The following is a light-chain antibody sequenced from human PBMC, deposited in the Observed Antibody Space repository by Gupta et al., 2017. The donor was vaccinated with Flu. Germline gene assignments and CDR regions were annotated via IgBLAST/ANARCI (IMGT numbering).Light chain of an antibody. Sequence: QTVVTQEPSLSVSPGGTVTLTCGSSYGSVSRSQYPSWYQQTPGQSPRTLIYNTATRSSGVPDRFSGSMLGNKAALTITGARADDEADYFCALYMGSGVWVFGGGNKVTVL. CDR2: NTA. CDR3: ALYMGSGVWV. J-gene: IGLJ3*02. V-gene: IGLV8-61*01. CDR1: YGSVSRSQY.